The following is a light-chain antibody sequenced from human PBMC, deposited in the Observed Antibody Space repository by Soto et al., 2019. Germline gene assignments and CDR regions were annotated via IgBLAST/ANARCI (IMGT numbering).Light chain of an antibody. CDR3: QQHQSGPPTYT. Sequence: EIVMTQSPATLSVSPGERATLSCMASQSVSSHLVWYQQKTGQAPRLLIHDASTRATGIPARFSGSGSGTEFTLTISSLQSEDFAVYFCQQHQSGPPTYTFGQGTRLELK. CDR2: DAS. V-gene: IGKV3-15*01. CDR1: QSVSSH. J-gene: IGKJ2*01.